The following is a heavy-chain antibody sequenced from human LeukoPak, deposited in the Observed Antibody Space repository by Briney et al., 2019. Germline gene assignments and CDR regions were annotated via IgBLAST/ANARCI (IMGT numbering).Heavy chain of an antibody. Sequence: PSETLSLTCTVSGGSIGSYYWSWIRQPPGKGLEWIGYIYYSGSTNYNPSLKSRVTISVDTSKNQFSLKLSSVTAADTAVYYCARAVLYWVVVVAATPYYFDYWGQGTLVTVSS. CDR1: GGSIGSYY. V-gene: IGHV4-59*01. CDR2: IYYSGST. J-gene: IGHJ4*02. D-gene: IGHD2-15*01. CDR3: ARAVLYWVVVVAATPYYFDY.